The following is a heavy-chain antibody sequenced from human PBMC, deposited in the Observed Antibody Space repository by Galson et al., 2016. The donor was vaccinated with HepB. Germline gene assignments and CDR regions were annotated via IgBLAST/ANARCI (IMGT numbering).Heavy chain of an antibody. D-gene: IGHD5-12*01. CDR3: ARENYGGYVPVAYFDY. CDR1: GYIGTGYV. CDR2: INAGNGNT. Sequence: SVKVSCKASGYIGTGYVTHWVRQAPGQRLEWMGWINAGNGNTKYSQKFQDRVTITRDTSATTAYMELSSLRSEDTAVYFCARENYGGYVPVAYFDYWGQGTLVTVSS. J-gene: IGHJ4*02. V-gene: IGHV1-3*01.